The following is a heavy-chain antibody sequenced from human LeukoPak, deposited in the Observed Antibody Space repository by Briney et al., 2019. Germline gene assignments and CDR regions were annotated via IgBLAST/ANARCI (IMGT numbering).Heavy chain of an antibody. CDR2: INPNSGGT. CDR3: ARVITPDDYSNPYYFDY. J-gene: IGHJ4*02. D-gene: IGHD4-11*01. V-gene: IGHV1-2*06. CDR1: GYTFTGYY. Sequence: GASVKVSCKASGYTFTGYYMHWVRQAPGQGLEWMGRINPNSGGTNYAQKFQGRVTMTRDTSISTAYMELSRLRSDDTAVYYCARVITPDDYSNPYYFDYWGQGTLVTVSS.